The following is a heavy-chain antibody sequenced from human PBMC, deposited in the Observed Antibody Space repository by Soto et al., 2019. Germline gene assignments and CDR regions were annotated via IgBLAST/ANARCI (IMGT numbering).Heavy chain of an antibody. Sequence: GGSLRLSCAGSGFSFSDFSINWVRQAPGKGLEWLSSISRFGTFIYYADSLQGRLTISRDNAKNLVFLQIASLRAEDTAIYYCVRAPAAAEPDQITPFLHWGQRTQVTVSS. V-gene: IGHV3-21*06. D-gene: IGHD6-25*01. CDR1: GFSFSDFS. J-gene: IGHJ1*01. CDR2: ISRFGTFI. CDR3: VRAPAAAEPDQITPFLH.